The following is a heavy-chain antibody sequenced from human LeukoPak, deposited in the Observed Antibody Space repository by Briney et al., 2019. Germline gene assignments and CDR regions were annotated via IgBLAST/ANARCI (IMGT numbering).Heavy chain of an antibody. V-gene: IGHV4-39*07. CDR1: GDSISTSNSY. D-gene: IGHD4-23*01. CDR2: IYYSGNT. Sequence: SETLSLTCTVSGDSISTSNSYWGWIRQPPGKGLEWIGSIYYSGNTYYNASLKSRVTISVDTSKNQFSLKLSSVTAADTAVYYCAGSGVVTSLFDYWGQGTLVTVSS. J-gene: IGHJ4*02. CDR3: AGSGVVTSLFDY.